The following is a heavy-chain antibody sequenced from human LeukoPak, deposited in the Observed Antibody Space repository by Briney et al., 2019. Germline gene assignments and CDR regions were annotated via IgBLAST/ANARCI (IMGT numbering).Heavy chain of an antibody. V-gene: IGHV3-23*01. CDR3: AKGQELDDGVFDS. CDR2: IRSNGDTT. J-gene: IGHJ4*02. D-gene: IGHD1-1*01. CDR1: GFTFSSLA. Sequence: GGSLRLSCTASGFTFSSLAMTWVRQAPGKGLEWVSTIRSNGDTTYNADSVKGRFTISRDNSKSTLYLELNSLRVEDTATFYCAKGQELDDGVFDSWGKGTMVTVSS.